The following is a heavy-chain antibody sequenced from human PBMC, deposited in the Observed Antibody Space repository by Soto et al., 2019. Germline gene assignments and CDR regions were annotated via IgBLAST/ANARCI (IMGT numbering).Heavy chain of an antibody. Sequence: ASVKVSCKASGYTFTGYYMHWVRQAPGQGLEWMGWINPNSGGTNYAQKFQGWVTMTRDTSISTAYMELSRLRSDDTAVYYCARDARGDEAPMDHWGQATLVTASS. CDR3: ARDARGDEAPMDH. J-gene: IGHJ4*02. D-gene: IGHD3-10*01. CDR2: INPNSGGT. CDR1: GYTFTGYY. V-gene: IGHV1-2*04.